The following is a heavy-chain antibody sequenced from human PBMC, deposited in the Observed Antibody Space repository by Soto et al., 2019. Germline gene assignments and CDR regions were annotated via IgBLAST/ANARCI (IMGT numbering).Heavy chain of an antibody. V-gene: IGHV3-23*01. CDR3: AKDGATRAWFGP. J-gene: IGHJ5*02. CDR1: GFTFSRSA. Sequence: EVQLLESGGGLVQPGGSLRLSCAASGFTFSRSAMNWVRQAPGKGLEWVSLISVTGDNTYYADSVKGRFTIFRDNSKNMLYLQMNSLRAEDTAVYYCAKDGATRAWFGPWGQGTLVTVSS. CDR2: ISVTGDNT. D-gene: IGHD1-26*01.